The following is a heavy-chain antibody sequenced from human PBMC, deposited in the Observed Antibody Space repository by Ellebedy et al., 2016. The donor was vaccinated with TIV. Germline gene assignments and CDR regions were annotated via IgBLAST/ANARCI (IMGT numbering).Heavy chain of an antibody. J-gene: IGHJ4*02. Sequence: GESLKISCAASGFTFSNYWMSWVRQAPGKGLEWVANIKQDGSEKYYVDSVKGRFTISRDNAKNSLFLQVRSLRAEDTAVYYCARSGGRYSGYAYWGQGTLVTVSS. CDR1: GFTFSNYW. D-gene: IGHD5-12*01. V-gene: IGHV3-7*03. CDR3: ARSGGRYSGYAY. CDR2: IKQDGSEK.